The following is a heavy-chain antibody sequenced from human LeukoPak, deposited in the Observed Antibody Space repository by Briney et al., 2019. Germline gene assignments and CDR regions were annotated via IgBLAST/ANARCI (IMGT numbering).Heavy chain of an antibody. Sequence: PSETLSLTCAVSGGSISNYFWSWVRQPAGKGLECLGRIYSSGTSYYNPSLKSRVTMSVDTSKNQFSLKLSSVTAADTAVYYCARREDFWYFDLWGRGTLVTVSS. V-gene: IGHV4-4*07. CDR3: ARREDFWYFDL. J-gene: IGHJ2*01. CDR2: IYSSGTS. CDR1: GGSISNYF.